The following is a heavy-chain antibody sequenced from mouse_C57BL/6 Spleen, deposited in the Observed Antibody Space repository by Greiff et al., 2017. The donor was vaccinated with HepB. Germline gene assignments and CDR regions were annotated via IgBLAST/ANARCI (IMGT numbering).Heavy chain of an antibody. D-gene: IGHD1-1*01. J-gene: IGHJ3*01. CDR2: IDPETGGT. Sequence: QVQLQQSGAELVRPGASVTLSCKASGYTFTDYEMHWVKQTPVHGLEWIGAIDPETGGTAYNQKFKGKAILTADKSSSTAYMELRSLTSEDSDVYYCTRSEVSLTSLVATPAWFAYWGQGTLVTVSA. CDR3: TRSEVSLTSLVATPAWFAY. CDR1: GYTFTDYE. V-gene: IGHV1-15*01.